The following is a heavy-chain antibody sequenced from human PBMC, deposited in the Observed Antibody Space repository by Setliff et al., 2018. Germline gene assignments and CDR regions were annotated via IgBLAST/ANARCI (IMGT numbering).Heavy chain of an antibody. CDR1: GGSISSRTYY. J-gene: IGHJ4*02. D-gene: IGHD1-1*01. CDR3: ARTGTYRYFDY. CDR2: IYSGGTT. V-gene: IGHV4-39*01. Sequence: SETLSLTCNVSGGSISSRTYYWAWIRQPPGKGLEWIGRIYSGGTTYYNSSLKSRVTISVDTSKSQFSLRLNSVTAADTAVYYCARTGTYRYFDYWGRGTLVTVSS.